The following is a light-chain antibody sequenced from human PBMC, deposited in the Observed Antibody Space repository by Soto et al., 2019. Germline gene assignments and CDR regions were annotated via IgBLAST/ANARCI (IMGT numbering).Light chain of an antibody. Sequence: DIQMTQSPSTLSASVGDRVTITCRASQSISSWLAWYQQKPGKAPKLLSYKASSLESGVPSRFSGSASETEITLTISSLQPDDFASYYCQQYNSYPTFGQPTKVEIK. J-gene: IGKJ1*01. CDR3: QQYNSYPT. CDR1: QSISSW. V-gene: IGKV1-5*03. CDR2: KAS.